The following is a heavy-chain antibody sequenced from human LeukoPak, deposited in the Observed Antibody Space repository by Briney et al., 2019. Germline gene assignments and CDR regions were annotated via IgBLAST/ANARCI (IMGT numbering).Heavy chain of an antibody. V-gene: IGHV4-39*07. D-gene: IGHD3-10*01. CDR2: IYNRGST. CDR3: ASRGVMYYYYYMDV. J-gene: IGHJ6*03. CDR1: GGSISSSSNY. Sequence: PSETLSLTCSVSGGSISSSSNYWGWIRQPPGKGLEWIGNIYNRGSTYYNPSLKSRVTISVDTSKNQFSLKLSSVTAADTAVYYCASRGVMYYYYYMDVWGKGTTVTISS.